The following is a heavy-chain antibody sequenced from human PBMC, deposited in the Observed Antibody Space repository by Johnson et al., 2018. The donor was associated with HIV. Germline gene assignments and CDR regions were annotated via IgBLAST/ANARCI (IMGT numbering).Heavy chain of an antibody. D-gene: IGHD3-9*01. CDR2: ISYDGSNK. V-gene: IGHV3-30*03. CDR3: ARDRVVLKRSGDACDI. Sequence: QVQLVESGGGVVQPGRSLRLSCAASGFTFSSYGMHWVRQAPGKGLEWVAVISYDGSNKYYADSVKGRFTISRDNSKNTLYLQMNSLRAEDTALYYCARDRVVLKRSGDACDIWGQGTMVTVSS. CDR1: GFTFSSYG. J-gene: IGHJ3*02.